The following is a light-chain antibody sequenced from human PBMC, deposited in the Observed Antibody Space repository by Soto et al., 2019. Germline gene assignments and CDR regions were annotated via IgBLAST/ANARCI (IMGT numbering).Light chain of an antibody. V-gene: IGKV1-39*01. J-gene: IGKJ4*01. CDR1: QSISSY. CDR3: QQSYSTPPT. CDR2: AAS. Sequence: DIQMTQSPSSLSASVVDGATITCRASQSISSYLNWYQQKPGKAPKLLIYAASSLQSGVPSRFSGSGSGTDFTLTISSLQPEDFATYYCQQSYSTPPTFGGGTKVDIK.